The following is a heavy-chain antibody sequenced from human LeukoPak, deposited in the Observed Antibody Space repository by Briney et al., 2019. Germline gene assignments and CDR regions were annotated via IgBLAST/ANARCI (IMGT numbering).Heavy chain of an antibody. Sequence: PGGSLRLSCAASGFTFRSYELNWVRQAPGKGLEWVSYISDIGTTQHYADSVKGRFIISRDNAKNSLHLQMNSLTAADTAVYYCARDRSKVTAYDDALDIWGQGTMVIVSS. CDR3: ARDRSKVTAYDDALDI. CDR2: ISDIGTTQ. CDR1: GFTFRSYE. J-gene: IGHJ3*02. V-gene: IGHV3-48*03. D-gene: IGHD2-21*02.